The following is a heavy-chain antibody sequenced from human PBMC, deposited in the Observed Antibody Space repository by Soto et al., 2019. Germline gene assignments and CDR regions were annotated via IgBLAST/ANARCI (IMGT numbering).Heavy chain of an antibody. CDR3: ARGGFRLSDYYFGMDV. J-gene: IGHJ6*02. CDR2: ISLSTDYI. CDR1: GFTLSSYS. Sequence: GGSLRLSCAASGFTLSSYSMNWVRQTPGKGLEYVSSISLSTDYIKYVDSVKGRFTISRDNAENSLYLQMNSLRADDTAVYYCARGGFRLSDYYFGMDVWGQGTTVTVSS. V-gene: IGHV3-21*01.